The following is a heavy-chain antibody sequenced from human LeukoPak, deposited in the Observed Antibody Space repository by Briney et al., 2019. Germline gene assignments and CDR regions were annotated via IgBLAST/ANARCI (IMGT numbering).Heavy chain of an antibody. CDR1: GFTFRTYA. CDR2: VSGSGTST. D-gene: IGHD2-15*01. Sequence: GGSLRLSCAVSGFTFRTYAMSWVRQAPGEGLEWVSGVSGSGTSTYYADSVKRRFTISRDNPKNTLYLQMNRLRAEHPAVYYFAKERRDCTGGTCPTGRGYYFDYWGQGTLVTVSS. CDR3: AKERRDCTGGTCPTGRGYYFDY. J-gene: IGHJ4*02. V-gene: IGHV3-23*01.